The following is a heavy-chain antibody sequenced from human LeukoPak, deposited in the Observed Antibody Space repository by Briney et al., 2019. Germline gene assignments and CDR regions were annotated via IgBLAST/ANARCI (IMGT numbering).Heavy chain of an antibody. CDR2: IRYDGSNK. J-gene: IGHJ4*02. CDR3: AKDRASSGYYDY. CDR1: GFTFSSYG. V-gene: IGHV3-30*02. Sequence: GGSLRLSCAASGFTFSSYGMHWVRQAPGKGLEWVAFIRYDGSNKYYADSVKGRFTISRDNSKNTLYLQMNSLRAEDTAVHYCAKDRASSGYYDYWGQGTLVTVSS. D-gene: IGHD3-22*01.